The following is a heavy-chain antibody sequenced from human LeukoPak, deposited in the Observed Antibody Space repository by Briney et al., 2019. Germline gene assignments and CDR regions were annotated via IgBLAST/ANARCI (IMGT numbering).Heavy chain of an antibody. CDR1: GYTLTELS. Sequence: RASVKVSCKVSGYTLTELSMHWVRQGPGTGPEWMGGFDPEDGETIYAQKFQGRVTMTEDTSTDTAYTELSSLRSEDTAVYYCATARYCSGGSCSHWFDPGGQGTLVTVSS. CDR3: ATARYCSGGSCSHWFDP. CDR2: FDPEDGET. V-gene: IGHV1-24*01. D-gene: IGHD2-15*01. J-gene: IGHJ5*02.